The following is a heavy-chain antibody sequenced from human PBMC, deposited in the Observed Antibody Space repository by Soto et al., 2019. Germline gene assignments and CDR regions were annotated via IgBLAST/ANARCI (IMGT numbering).Heavy chain of an antibody. CDR1: GGSLSSSCW. Sequence: SETLSLTCAVSGGSLSSSCWWSWIRQPPGKGLEWIGNIFYSGTTYYNPSLKSRVTISVDRSKNQFSLKLSSVTAADTAVYYCARVPGPWGQGTLVTVSS. CDR3: ARVPGP. CDR2: IFYSGTT. J-gene: IGHJ5*02. V-gene: IGHV4-4*02.